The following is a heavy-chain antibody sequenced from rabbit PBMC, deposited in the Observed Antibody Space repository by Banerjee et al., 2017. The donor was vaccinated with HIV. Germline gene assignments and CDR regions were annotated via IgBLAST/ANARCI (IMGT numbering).Heavy chain of an antibody. Sequence: GKGLEWIACINTISGDTVYASWVNGRFTISSDNAQNTVDLQMNSLTAVDRATYFCAINTPHYGGYGGYGYAALDLWGPGTLVTV. V-gene: IGHV1S43*01. D-gene: IGHD6-1*01. J-gene: IGHJ4*01. CDR2: INTISGDT. CDR3: AINTPHYGGYGGYGYAALDL.